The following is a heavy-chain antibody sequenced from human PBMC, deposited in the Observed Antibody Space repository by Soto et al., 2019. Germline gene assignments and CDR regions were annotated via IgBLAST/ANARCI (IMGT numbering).Heavy chain of an antibody. CDR2: IWYDGSNK. Sequence: QVQLVESGGGVVQPGRSLRLSCAASGFTFSSYGMHWVRQAPGKGLEWVAVIWYDGSNKYYADSVKGRFTISRDNSKNTLYLQMNSLRAEDTAVYYCAREETRYDYVWGSYYYYGMDVW. CDR1: GFTFSSYG. V-gene: IGHV3-33*01. J-gene: IGHJ6*01. CDR3: AREETRYDYVWGSYYYYGMDV. D-gene: IGHD3-16*01.